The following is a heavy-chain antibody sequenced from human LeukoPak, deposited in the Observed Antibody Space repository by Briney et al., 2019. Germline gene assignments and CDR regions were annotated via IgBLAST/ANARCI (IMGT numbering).Heavy chain of an antibody. Sequence: PSETLSLTCTVSGGSISSYYWSWIRQPPGKGLEWIGEINHSGSTNYNPSLKSRVTISVDTSKNQFSLKLSSVTAADTAVYYCARGLISSGWSNTYYYYGMDVWGQGTTVTVSS. J-gene: IGHJ6*02. CDR3: ARGLISSGWSNTYYYYGMDV. CDR2: INHSGST. CDR1: GGSISSYY. V-gene: IGHV4-34*01. D-gene: IGHD6-19*01.